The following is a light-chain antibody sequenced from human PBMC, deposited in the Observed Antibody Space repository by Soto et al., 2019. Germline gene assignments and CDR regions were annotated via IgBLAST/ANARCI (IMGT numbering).Light chain of an antibody. CDR2: SNN. J-gene: IGLJ3*02. CDR1: SSNIGRNH. Sequence: QSVLTQPPSVSGTPGQRVTIYCSGSSSNIGRNHVYWYQQLPGTAPKVLIYSNNQRPSGVPDRFSGSKSGTSASLAISGLRSEDEADYHCAAWDDSLSGPVFGGGTKVTV. CDR3: AAWDDSLSGPV. V-gene: IGLV1-47*02.